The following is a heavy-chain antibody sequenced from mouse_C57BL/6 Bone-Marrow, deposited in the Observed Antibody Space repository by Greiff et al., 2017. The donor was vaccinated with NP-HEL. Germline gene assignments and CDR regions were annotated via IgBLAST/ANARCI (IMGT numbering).Heavy chain of an antibody. CDR3: TTFGTVVAHWYFDV. Sequence: VQLQQSGAELVRPGASVKLSCTASGFNIKDDYMHWVKQRPEQGLEWIGWIDPENGDTEYASKFQGKATITADTSSNTAYLQLSSLTSEDTAVYYCTTFGTVVAHWYFDVWGTGTTVTVSS. D-gene: IGHD1-1*01. J-gene: IGHJ1*03. CDR1: GFNIKDDY. CDR2: IDPENGDT. V-gene: IGHV14-4*01.